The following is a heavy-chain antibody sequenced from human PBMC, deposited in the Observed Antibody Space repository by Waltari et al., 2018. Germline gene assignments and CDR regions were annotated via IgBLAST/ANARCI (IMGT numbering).Heavy chain of an antibody. J-gene: IGHJ4*02. V-gene: IGHV1-2*02. CDR3: ATLHLCTSTACHFLLHDH. CDR2: LNPDSGDT. CDR1: GSYFGSYF. Sequence: QVLLVQSGAEVKKPGASFKVSCKTSGSYFGSYFLHCLRQAPGQGLEWMGWLNPDSGDTNFVQKFRDRVAVTRETSVNTAYLELADLTPADTAVYYCATLHLCTSTACHFLLHDHWGQGALVIVSS. D-gene: IGHD2-2*01.